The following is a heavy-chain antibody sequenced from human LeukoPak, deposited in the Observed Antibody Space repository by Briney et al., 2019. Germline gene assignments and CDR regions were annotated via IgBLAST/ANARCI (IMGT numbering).Heavy chain of an antibody. CDR3: ARITYSGSYYFDY. D-gene: IGHD1-26*01. CDR1: GYTFTSYD. Sequence: ASVKVSCKASGYTFTSYDINWVRQATGQGLEWMGWMNPNSGNTGYAQKFQGRVTITTDESTSTAYMELSSLRSEDTAVYYCARITYSGSYYFDYWGQGTLVTVSS. V-gene: IGHV1-8*01. J-gene: IGHJ4*02. CDR2: MNPNSGNT.